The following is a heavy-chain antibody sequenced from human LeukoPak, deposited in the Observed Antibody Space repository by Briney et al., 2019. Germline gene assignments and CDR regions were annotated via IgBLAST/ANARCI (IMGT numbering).Heavy chain of an antibody. CDR3: ANSNWFDP. V-gene: IGHV3-7*03. CDR1: GFIFSDHF. Sequence: GGSLRLSCAVSGFIFSDHFMSWVRQAPGKGLEWVANIRQDGVAKYYADSVRGRFTISRDNARASVFLQMNSLRAEDTAVYYCANSNWFDPWGQGTLVTVSS. J-gene: IGHJ5*02. CDR2: IRQDGVAK.